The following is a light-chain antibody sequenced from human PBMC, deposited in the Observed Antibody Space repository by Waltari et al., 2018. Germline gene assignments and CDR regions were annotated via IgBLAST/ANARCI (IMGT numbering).Light chain of an antibody. CDR2: GAS. CDR3: QKYGTLPAT. Sequence: EIVLTQSPGTLSLSPGERANLSCRASQSVSRWLAWYQQKPGQPPRLLIYGASSSANGIPDRFSGIGSGPDFSLTISRLEPADSAVYYCQKYGTLPATFGQGTKVEVK. CDR1: QSVSRW. V-gene: IGKV3-20*01. J-gene: IGKJ1*01.